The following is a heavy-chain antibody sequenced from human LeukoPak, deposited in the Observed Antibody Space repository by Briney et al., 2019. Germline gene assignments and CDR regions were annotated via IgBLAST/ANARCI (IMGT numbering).Heavy chain of an antibody. Sequence: GRSLRLSCAASGFTFDDYAMHWVRQAPGKGLEWVSGISWNSGSIGYADSVKGRFTISRDNAKNSLYLQMNSLRAEDTAVYFCAKSTRAVMAMMDVWGKGTTVTDSS. J-gene: IGHJ6*04. CDR2: ISWNSGSI. CDR1: GFTFDDYA. V-gene: IGHV3-9*01. D-gene: IGHD3-16*01. CDR3: AKSTRAVMAMMDV.